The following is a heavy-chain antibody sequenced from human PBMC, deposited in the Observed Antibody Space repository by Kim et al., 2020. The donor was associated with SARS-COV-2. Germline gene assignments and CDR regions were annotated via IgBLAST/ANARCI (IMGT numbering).Heavy chain of an antibody. CDR2: INPNSGGT. CDR3: ARGEGYCSSTSCYKSGWFDP. V-gene: IGHV1-2*02. D-gene: IGHD2-2*02. CDR1: GYTFTGYY. Sequence: ASVKVSCKASGYTFTGYYMHWVRQAPGQGLEWMGWINPNSGGTNYAQKFQGRVTMTRDTSISTAYMELSRLRSDDTAVYYCARGEGYCSSTSCYKSGWFDPWGQGTLVTVSS. J-gene: IGHJ5*02.